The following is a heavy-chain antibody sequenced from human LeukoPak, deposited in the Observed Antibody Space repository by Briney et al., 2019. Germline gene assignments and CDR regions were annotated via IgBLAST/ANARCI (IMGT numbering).Heavy chain of an antibody. CDR3: ARHSGSGSLSRPFDP. D-gene: IGHD3-10*01. J-gene: IGHJ5*02. CDR2: VYYTGST. Sequence: PSETLSLTCTVSGGSISSYYWSWVRQPPGKGLEWIATVYYTGSTYYNPSLKSRVTISIDTSKNQFSLKLRSVVAPDTALYYCARHSGSGSLSRPFDPWGQGTLVTVSS. CDR1: GGSISSYY. V-gene: IGHV4-59*04.